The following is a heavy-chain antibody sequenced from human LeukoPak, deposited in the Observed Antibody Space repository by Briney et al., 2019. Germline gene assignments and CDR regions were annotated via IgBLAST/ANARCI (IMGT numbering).Heavy chain of an antibody. CDR1: GFTFTTNA. J-gene: IGHJ5*02. D-gene: IGHD1-26*01. V-gene: IGHV3-23*01. CDR3: ARDSGALNWFDP. CDR2: ISGRTGAT. Sequence: GGSLRLSCAASGFTFTTNAMSWVRQAPGKGLEWVSAISGRTGATYYADSVKGRFIISRDKSKNTLYLQMNSLRAEDTAVYYCARDSGALNWFDPWGQGTLVTVSS.